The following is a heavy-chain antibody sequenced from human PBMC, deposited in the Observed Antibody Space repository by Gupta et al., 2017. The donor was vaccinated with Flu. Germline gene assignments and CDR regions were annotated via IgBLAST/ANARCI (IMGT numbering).Heavy chain of an antibody. Sequence: LDGVSRMFKSGDETHYADSVKGRFTISRDNSKNTLYLQMKSLRAEDTAIYFCTKAHTNGPLIDTWFDPRGQGTLVTVSS. CDR3: TKAHTNGPLIDTWFDP. V-gene: IGHV3-23*01. D-gene: IGHD3-22*01. CDR2: MFKSGDET. J-gene: IGHJ5*02.